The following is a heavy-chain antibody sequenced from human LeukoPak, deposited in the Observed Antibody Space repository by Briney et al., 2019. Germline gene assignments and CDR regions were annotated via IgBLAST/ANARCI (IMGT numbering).Heavy chain of an antibody. D-gene: IGHD3-10*01. V-gene: IGHV4-34*01. Sequence: SETLSLTCAVYGGSFSGYYWSWIRQPPGRGLEWIGEINHSGSTNYKPSLKSRVTISVDSSKTQVSLNLSSVTAADTAVYYCARGIPYGSGKSFYYYGMDVWGQGTTVTVSS. CDR3: ARGIPYGSGKSFYYYGMDV. CDR2: INHSGST. J-gene: IGHJ6*02. CDR1: GGSFSGYY.